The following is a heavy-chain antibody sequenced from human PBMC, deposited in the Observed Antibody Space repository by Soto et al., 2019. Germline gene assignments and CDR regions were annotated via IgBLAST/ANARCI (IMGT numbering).Heavy chain of an antibody. CDR3: AKSQYSSGWEGAFDI. CDR1: GFTFSSDA. D-gene: IGHD6-19*01. V-gene: IGHV3-23*01. CDR2: ISGSGGST. Sequence: EVQLLESGGGLVQPGGSLRLSCAASGFTFSSDAMSWVRQAPGKGLEWVSAISGSGGSTYYADSVKGRFTISRDNSKNTLYLQMNSLGAEDTAVYYCAKSQYSSGWEGAFDIWGQGTMVTVSS. J-gene: IGHJ3*02.